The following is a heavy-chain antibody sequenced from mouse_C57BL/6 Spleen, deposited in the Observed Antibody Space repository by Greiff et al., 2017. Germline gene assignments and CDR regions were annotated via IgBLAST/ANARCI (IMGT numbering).Heavy chain of an antibody. Sequence: VQLQQPGAELVRPGSSVKLSCKASGYTFTSYWMHWVKQRPIQGLEWIGNIDPSDSETHYNQKFKDKATLTVDKSSSTAYMQLSSLTSEDSAVYYCAREGDDYHFDYWGQGTTLTVSS. CDR2: IDPSDSET. CDR1: GYTFTSYW. J-gene: IGHJ2*01. D-gene: IGHD2-4*01. V-gene: IGHV1-52*01. CDR3: AREGDDYHFDY.